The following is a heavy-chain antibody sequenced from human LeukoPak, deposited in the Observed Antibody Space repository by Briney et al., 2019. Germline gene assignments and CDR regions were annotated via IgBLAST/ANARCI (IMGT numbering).Heavy chain of an antibody. CDR3: ARDYSYGFGYFDY. Sequence: PGGSLRLSCAVPGFTVSSNYMSWVRQAPGKGLEWVSVIYSGGSTYYADSVKGRFTISRDNSKNTLYLQMNSLRAEDTAVYYCARDYSYGFGYFDYWGQGTLVTVSS. V-gene: IGHV3-66*01. J-gene: IGHJ4*02. CDR1: GFTVSSNY. D-gene: IGHD5-18*01. CDR2: IYSGGST.